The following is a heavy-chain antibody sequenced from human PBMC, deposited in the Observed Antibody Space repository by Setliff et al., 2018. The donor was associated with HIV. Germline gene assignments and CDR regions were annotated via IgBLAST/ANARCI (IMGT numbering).Heavy chain of an antibody. V-gene: IGHV1-18*01. CDR3: ARVSSFNKIIREAFDI. J-gene: IGHJ3*02. CDR2: ISAYNGNT. D-gene: IGHD3-10*01. Sequence: ASVKVSCKASGYTFTSYGISWVRQAPGQGLEWMGWISAYNGNTNYAQKLQGRVTMTTDTSTSTVYMELTSLRSDDTAVYYCARVSSFNKIIREAFDIWGQGTLVTVSS. CDR1: GYTFTSYG.